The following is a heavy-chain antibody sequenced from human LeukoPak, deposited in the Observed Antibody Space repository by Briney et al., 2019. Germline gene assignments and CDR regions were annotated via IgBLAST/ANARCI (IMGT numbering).Heavy chain of an antibody. D-gene: IGHD3-10*01. CDR3: ADYYASGSYPP. Sequence: GGSLRLSCAASGFTFSSYAMSWVRQAPGKGLEWVGRILSKTSGGTTDYATPVKGRFTISRDDSKNMLYLHMNSLQIEDTAVYYCADYYASGSYPPWGQGTLVTVSS. V-gene: IGHV3-15*01. CDR1: GFTFSSYA. J-gene: IGHJ5*02. CDR2: ILSKTSGGTT.